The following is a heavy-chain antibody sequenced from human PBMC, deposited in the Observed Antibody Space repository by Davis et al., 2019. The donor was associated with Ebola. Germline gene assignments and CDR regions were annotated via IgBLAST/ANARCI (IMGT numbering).Heavy chain of an antibody. D-gene: IGHD6-19*01. V-gene: IGHV3-7*01. CDR3: ARKGSGRVDF. CDR2: IEQDGSEI. J-gene: IGHJ4*02. Sequence: PGGSLRLSCAASGFTFSSYWMSWVRQAPGKGLEWVANIEQDGSEIYYVDSVKGRFTVSRDNTNSVLYLQMNGLRVEDTAVYYCARKGSGRVDFWGQGTRVVVSS. CDR1: GFTFSSYW.